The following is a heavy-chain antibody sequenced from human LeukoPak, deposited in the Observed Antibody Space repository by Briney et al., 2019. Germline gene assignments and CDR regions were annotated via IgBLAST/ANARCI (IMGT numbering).Heavy chain of an antibody. CDR3: AKDSGGNYVAWFDP. CDR2: ISGSGGTT. CDR1: GFTFSSYA. V-gene: IGHV3-23*01. J-gene: IGHJ5*02. D-gene: IGHD4-11*01. Sequence: GGSLRLSCAASGFTFSSYAMSWVRQAPGKGLEWVSAISGSGGTTHYADSVKGRFTISRDNSKNTLYLQMNSLRADDTAVYYCAKDSGGNYVAWFDPWGQGTLVTVSS.